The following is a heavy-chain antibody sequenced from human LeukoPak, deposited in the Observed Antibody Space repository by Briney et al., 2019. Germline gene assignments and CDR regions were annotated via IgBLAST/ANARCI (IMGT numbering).Heavy chain of an antibody. CDR1: GFTFRSYW. J-gene: IGHJ4*02. V-gene: IGHV3-7*01. CDR2: IKQDGSEK. D-gene: IGHD1-26*01. Sequence: GGALRLSCAASGFTFRSYWMSWVRQAPGKGLEWVANIKQDGSEKYYVDSVKGRFTISRDNTKNSLYLQVNSLRAEDTAVYYCARMRAVGATKKFDYWGQGTLVTVSS. CDR3: ARMRAVGATKKFDY.